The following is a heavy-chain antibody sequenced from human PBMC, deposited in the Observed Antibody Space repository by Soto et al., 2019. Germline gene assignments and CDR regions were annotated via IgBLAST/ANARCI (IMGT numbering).Heavy chain of an antibody. J-gene: IGHJ4*02. CDR3: ARDYHRDRYNYLGY. CDR2: IYYSGST. V-gene: IGHV4-59*01. D-gene: IGHD5-12*01. Sequence: SETLSLTCTVSGGSISSYYWSWIRQPPGKGLEWIGYIYYSGSTNYNPSLKSRVTISVDTSKNQFSLKLSSVTAADTAVYYCARDYHRDRYNYLGYWGQGTLVTVSS. CDR1: GGSISSYY.